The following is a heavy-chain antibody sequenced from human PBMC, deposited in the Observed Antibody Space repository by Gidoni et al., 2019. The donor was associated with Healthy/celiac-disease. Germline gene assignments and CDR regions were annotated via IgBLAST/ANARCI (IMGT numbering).Heavy chain of an antibody. V-gene: IGHV4-61*01. D-gene: IGHD3-22*01. CDR3: ARSNYYDSSGYSLPHGGAFDI. J-gene: IGHJ3*02. CDR2: IYYSGST. CDR1: GGSVSSGSYY. Sequence: GPGLVKPSETLSLTCTVSGGSVSSGSYYWSWIRQPPGKGLEWIGYIYYSGSTNYNPSLKSRVTISVDTSKNQFSLKLSSVTAADTAVYYCARSNYYDSSGYSLPHGGAFDIWGQGTMVTVSS.